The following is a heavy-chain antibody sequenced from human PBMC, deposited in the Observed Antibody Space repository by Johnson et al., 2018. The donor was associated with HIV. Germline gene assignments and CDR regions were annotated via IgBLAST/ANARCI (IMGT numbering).Heavy chain of an antibody. Sequence: QVQLVESGGGVVQPGRSLRLSCVASEFTLSNYAMHWVRQAPGKGLEWVAVISYDGSNKYYADSVKGRFTISRDNSKNTLYLQMNSLRAEDTAVYYCAREYVGQWLGPRHAFDIWGQGTMVTVSS. J-gene: IGHJ3*02. V-gene: IGHV3-30-3*01. CDR2: ISYDGSNK. D-gene: IGHD6-19*01. CDR3: AREYVGQWLGPRHAFDI. CDR1: EFTLSNYA.